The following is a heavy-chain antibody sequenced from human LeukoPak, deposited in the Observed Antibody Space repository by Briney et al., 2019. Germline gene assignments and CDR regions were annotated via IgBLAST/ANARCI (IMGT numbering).Heavy chain of an antibody. CDR1: GFTFSNYA. Sequence: PGGSLRLSCAASGFTFSNYAMSWVRQAPGKGLEWVSCISGGGGSTYYADSVKGRFTISRDNSKNTLYLQMNSLRAEDTAVYYCAKFKSGYDGSDAFDIWGQGTMVTVSS. D-gene: IGHD5-12*01. J-gene: IGHJ3*02. CDR3: AKFKSGYDGSDAFDI. CDR2: ISGGGGST. V-gene: IGHV3-23*01.